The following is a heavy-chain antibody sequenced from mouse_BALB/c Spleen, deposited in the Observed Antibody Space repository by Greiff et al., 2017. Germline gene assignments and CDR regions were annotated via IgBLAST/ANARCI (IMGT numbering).Heavy chain of an antibody. J-gene: IGHJ2*01. Sequence: EVKLMESGGGLVKPGGSLKLSCAASGFTFSSYTMSWVRQTPEKRLEWVATISSGGSYTYYPDSVKGRFTISRDNAKNTLYLQMSSLKSEDTAMYYCTRDGDRGYFDYWGQGTTLTVSS. CDR3: TRDGDRGYFDY. CDR2: ISSGGSYT. CDR1: GFTFSSYT. D-gene: IGHD3-3*01. V-gene: IGHV5-6-4*01.